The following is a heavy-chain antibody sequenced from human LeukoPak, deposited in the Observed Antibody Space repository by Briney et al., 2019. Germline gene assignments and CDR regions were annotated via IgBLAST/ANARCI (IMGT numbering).Heavy chain of an antibody. CDR2: IYYSGST. J-gene: IGHJ4*02. V-gene: IGHV4-59*08. CDR3: ARYDYGGNRHFDY. Sequence: SETLSLTCTVSGGSISSYYWSWIRQPPGKGLEWIGYIYYSGSTNYNPSLKGRVTISVDTSKNQFSLKLSSVTAADTAVYYCARYDYGGNRHFDYWGQGTLVTVSS. D-gene: IGHD4-23*01. CDR1: GGSISSYY.